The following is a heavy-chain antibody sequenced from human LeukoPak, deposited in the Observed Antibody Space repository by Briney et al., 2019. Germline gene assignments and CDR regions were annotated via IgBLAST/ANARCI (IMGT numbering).Heavy chain of an antibody. Sequence: QPGGSLRLCCAAPGFPFSNYAMCWVRHAPGKGLECVSGINGNRGSTYKADSVKRRFTISRDNSQNTLYMQMKRLRVEDTTIYYCATDPHYDFWTGGHMDVWGKGTRVTVS. CDR1: GFPFSNYA. D-gene: IGHD3-3*01. CDR3: ATDPHYDFWTGGHMDV. V-gene: IGHV3-23*01. CDR2: INGNRGST. J-gene: IGHJ6*03.